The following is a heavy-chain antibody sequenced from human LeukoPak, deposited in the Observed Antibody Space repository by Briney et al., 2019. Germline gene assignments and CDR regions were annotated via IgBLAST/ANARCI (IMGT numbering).Heavy chain of an antibody. Sequence: GGSLRLSCAASGFTFSNYEMNWVRQAPGKGLEWVSYISSSGSTIYYADSVKGRFTISRDNAKNSLYLQMNSLRAEDTAVYYCAQIYTYGSSQFDYWGQGTLVAVSS. D-gene: IGHD5-18*01. CDR3: AQIYTYGSSQFDY. V-gene: IGHV3-48*03. CDR1: GFTFSNYE. CDR2: ISSSGSTI. J-gene: IGHJ4*02.